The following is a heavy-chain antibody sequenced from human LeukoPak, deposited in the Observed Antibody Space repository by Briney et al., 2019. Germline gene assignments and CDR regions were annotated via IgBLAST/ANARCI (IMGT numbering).Heavy chain of an antibody. J-gene: IGHJ4*02. V-gene: IGHV4-39*01. CDR3: AILLGAVAGIDK. Sequence: ASETLSLTCTVSGGSISSSSYYWGWIRQPPGKGLEWIGSIYYSGSTYYNPSLRSRVTISVDTSKNQFSLKLSSVTAADTAVYYCAILLGAVAGIDKWGQGTLVTVSS. CDR2: IYYSGST. D-gene: IGHD6-19*01. CDR1: GGSISSSSYY.